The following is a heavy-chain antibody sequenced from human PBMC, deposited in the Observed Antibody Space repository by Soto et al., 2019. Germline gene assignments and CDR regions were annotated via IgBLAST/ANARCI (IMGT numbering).Heavy chain of an antibody. CDR3: AGGYMEQLVTAPFDP. CDR2: IYYTGTT. J-gene: IGHJ5*02. D-gene: IGHD6-13*01. V-gene: IGHV4-59*01. Sequence: SETLSLTCTVSGGSISSYYWSWIRQPPGKGLEWIGYIYYTGTTNYNPSLKSRVTISVDTSKNQFSLKLNSVTAADTAVYYCAGGYMEQLVTAPFDPWGQGTLVTVSS. CDR1: GGSISSYY.